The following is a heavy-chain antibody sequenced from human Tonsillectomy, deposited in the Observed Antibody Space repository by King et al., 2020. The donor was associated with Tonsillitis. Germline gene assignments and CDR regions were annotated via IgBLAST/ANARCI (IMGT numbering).Heavy chain of an antibody. CDR1: GFSLTTSGMG. CDR2: IKWDDDK. V-gene: IGHV2-5*02. J-gene: IGHJ4*02. D-gene: IGHD3-10*01. Sequence: TLKESGPTLLKPTQTLTLTCTFSGFSLTTSGMGVDWIRQPPGKALEWLALIKWDDDKNYNPTLKSRLTVTKDSSKNHVVLTMTNMDPLDTATYYCVHRINFGSGSYGFDSWGQGSLVTVSS. CDR3: VHRINFGSGSYGFDS.